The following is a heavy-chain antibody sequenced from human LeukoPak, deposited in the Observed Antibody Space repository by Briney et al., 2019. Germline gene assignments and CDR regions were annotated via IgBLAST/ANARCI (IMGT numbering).Heavy chain of an antibody. D-gene: IGHD5-12*01. CDR1: GYTFTSYD. CDR3: ASMALIVDKDY. J-gene: IGHJ4*02. CDR2: INPNSGGT. V-gene: IGHV1-2*02. Sequence: GASVKVSCKASGYTFTSYDINWVRQAPGQGLEWMGWINPNSGGTNYAQKFQGRVTMTRDTSISTAYMELSRLRSDDTAVYYCASMALIVDKDYWGQGTLVTVSS.